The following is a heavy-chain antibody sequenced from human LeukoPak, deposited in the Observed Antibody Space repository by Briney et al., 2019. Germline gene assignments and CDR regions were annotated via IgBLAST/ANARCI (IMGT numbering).Heavy chain of an antibody. V-gene: IGHV4-34*01. Sequence: PSETLSLTCAVYGGSFSGYYWSWIRQPPGKGLEWIGEIYHSGSTNYNPSLKSRVTISVDKSKNQFSLKLSSVTAADTAVYYCARGVTGWFGELPLAPSMDVWGKGTTVTVSS. CDR3: ARGVTGWFGELPLAPSMDV. J-gene: IGHJ6*04. CDR2: IYHSGST. CDR1: GGSFSGYY. D-gene: IGHD3-10*01.